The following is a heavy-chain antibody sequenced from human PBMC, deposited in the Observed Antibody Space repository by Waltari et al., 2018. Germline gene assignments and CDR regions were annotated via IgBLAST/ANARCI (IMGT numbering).Heavy chain of an antibody. J-gene: IGHJ6*03. V-gene: IGHV1-69*14. CDR2: IIPIFGTA. CDR3: ARGSLYDLWSGETDYYYYYMDV. Sequence: QVQLVQSGAEVKKPGSSVKVSCKASGGTFSSYAISWVRQAPGQGLEWRGGIIPIFGTANYAQKFQGRGTITADKSTSTAYMELSSLRSEDTAVYYCARGSLYDLWSGETDYYYYYMDVWGKGTTVTVSS. D-gene: IGHD3-3*01. CDR1: GGTFSSYA.